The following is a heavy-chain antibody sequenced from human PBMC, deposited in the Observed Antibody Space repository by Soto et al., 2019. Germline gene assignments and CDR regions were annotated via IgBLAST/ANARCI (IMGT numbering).Heavy chain of an antibody. J-gene: IGHJ6*02. D-gene: IGHD6-13*01. CDR2: IYGGLTT. V-gene: IGHV3-53*01. Sequence: LRLSCAASGFTVSSTYMTWVRQAPGKGLEWVSVIYGGLTTSYADSVKGRFTISRDNSKNTVFLQMNSLRGEDTAVYYCARDRIEAAGTPRFNYYYGMDVWGQGTTVTVSS. CDR1: GFTVSSTY. CDR3: ARDRIEAAGTPRFNYYYGMDV.